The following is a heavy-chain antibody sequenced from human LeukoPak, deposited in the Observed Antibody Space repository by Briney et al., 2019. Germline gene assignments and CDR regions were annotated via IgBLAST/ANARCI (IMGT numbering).Heavy chain of an antibody. D-gene: IGHD3-16*01. CDR3: ARATGSWGHDGFDI. CDR1: GYTFMSHG. Sequence: ASVKVSCKAYGYTFMSHGISWVRQAPGQGLEWMGWISGSSSNTSYAQRLQGRVTMTTDTSTTTAYMELRSLRSDDTAVYYCARATGSWGHDGFDIWGQGTMVTVSS. V-gene: IGHV1-18*01. J-gene: IGHJ3*02. CDR2: ISGSSSNT.